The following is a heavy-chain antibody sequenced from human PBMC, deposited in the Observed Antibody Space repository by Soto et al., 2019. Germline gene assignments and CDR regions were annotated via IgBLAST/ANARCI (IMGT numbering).Heavy chain of an antibody. D-gene: IGHD1-26*01. CDR2: ISSRSSYL. CDR3: ARDLGSGEYTPYSSFGMDV. CDR1: GFAFSSYS. Sequence: EVQLVDSGGGLVKPGGSLRLSCAASGFAFSSYSMVWVRQAPGKGLEWVSSISSRSSYLYYADSLKGRFTISRDNDKNSMYLQMNSLRAEETDVYYCARDLGSGEYTPYSSFGMDVWGQGTTVTVSS. V-gene: IGHV3-21*02. J-gene: IGHJ6*02.